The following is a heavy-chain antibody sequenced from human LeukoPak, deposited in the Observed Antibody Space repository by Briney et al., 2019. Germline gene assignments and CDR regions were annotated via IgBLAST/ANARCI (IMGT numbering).Heavy chain of an antibody. CDR1: GGSLSGYY. Sequence: SETLSLTCAVYGGSLSGYYWSWIRQPPGKGLEWIGEINHSGSTNYNPSLKSRVTISVDTSKNQFSLKLSSVTAADTAVYYCARGRPILLWFGELFQNWGQGTLVTVSS. J-gene: IGHJ1*01. V-gene: IGHV4-34*01. D-gene: IGHD3-10*01. CDR2: INHSGST. CDR3: ARGRPILLWFGELFQN.